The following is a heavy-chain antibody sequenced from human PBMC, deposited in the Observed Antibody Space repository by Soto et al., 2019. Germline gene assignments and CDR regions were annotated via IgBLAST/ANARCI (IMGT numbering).Heavy chain of an antibody. V-gene: IGHV1-69*02. D-gene: IGHD4-17*01. Sequence: GASVKVSCKASGDTFNFYTINWVRQAPGLGLEWMGRFNPILSFSNSALKFQGRVTLTADKSTSTAYTVHLQMNGLKSEDTAVYYCSHGYSQYFNSWGQGTLVTVSS. CDR1: GDTFNFYT. J-gene: IGHJ4*02. CDR2: FNPILSFS. CDR3: SHGYSQYFNS.